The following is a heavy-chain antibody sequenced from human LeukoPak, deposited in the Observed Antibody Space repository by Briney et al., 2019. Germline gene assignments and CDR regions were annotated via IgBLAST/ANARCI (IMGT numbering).Heavy chain of an antibody. CDR1: GGSISSSSYY. V-gene: IGHV4-39*01. J-gene: IGHJ1*01. Sequence: SETLSLTCTVSGGSISSSSYYWGWIRQPPGKGLEWIGSIYYSGSTYYNPSLKSRVTISVDTSKNQFSLKLSSVTAADTAVYYCARNDLGSGAEYFRHWGQGALVTVSS. CDR3: ARNDLGSGAEYFRH. CDR2: IYYSGST. D-gene: IGHD3-16*01.